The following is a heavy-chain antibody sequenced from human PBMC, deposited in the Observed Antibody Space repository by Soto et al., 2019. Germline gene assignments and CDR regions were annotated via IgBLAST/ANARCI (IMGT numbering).Heavy chain of an antibody. CDR3: VRDRSPRHGFDI. V-gene: IGHV3-11*01. CDR2: INFSGVTV. J-gene: IGHJ3*02. Sequence: PGGSLRLSCEASGFTFSDHYMTWIRQAPGKGLEWISYINFSGVTVYYAASVKGRFTISRDNAKNSLYLQMSRLTAEDTAMYYSVRDRSPRHGFDIWGQGTMVIVSS. CDR1: GFTFSDHY. D-gene: IGHD6-13*01.